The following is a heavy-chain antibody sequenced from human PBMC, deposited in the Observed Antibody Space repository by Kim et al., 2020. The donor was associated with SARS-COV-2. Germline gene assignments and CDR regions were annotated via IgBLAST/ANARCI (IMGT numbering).Heavy chain of an antibody. Sequence: GGSLRLSCAASGFTFSSYGMIWVRQAPGKGLEWVSIISDNGDNTYYTYSVKGRFTSSSENSKNTLYLQMNSLRAEDTAVYFCAKGTPRSSGWTRFFDYWGQGTLVTVSS. V-gene: IGHV3-23*01. J-gene: IGHJ4*02. CDR3: AKGTPRSSGWTRFFDY. CDR2: ISDNGDNT. D-gene: IGHD6-19*01. CDR1: GFTFSSYG.